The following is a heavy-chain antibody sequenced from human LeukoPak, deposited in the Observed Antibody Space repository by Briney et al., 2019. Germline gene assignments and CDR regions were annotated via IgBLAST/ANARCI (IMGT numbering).Heavy chain of an antibody. CDR3: ASLLRGYFDY. V-gene: IGHV4-59*08. CDR2: IYYSGST. J-gene: IGHJ4*02. D-gene: IGHD3-10*01. CDR1: GGSISSYY. Sequence: SETLSLTCTVSGGSISSYYWSWIRQPPGKGLEWIGYIYYSGSTNYNPSLKSRVTISVDTSKNQFSLKLGSVTAADTAVYYCASLLRGYFDYWGQGTLVTVSS.